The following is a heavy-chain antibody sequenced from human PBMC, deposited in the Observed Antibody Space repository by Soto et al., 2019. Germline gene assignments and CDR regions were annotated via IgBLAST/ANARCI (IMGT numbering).Heavy chain of an antibody. CDR3: ARALIGEAYYYYGMDV. D-gene: IGHD3-3*01. Sequence: EVQLVESGGGLVKPGGSLRLSCAASGFTFSSYSMNWVRQAPGKGLEWVSSISSSSSYIYYADSVKGRFTISRDNAKNSLYLQMNSLRSEDTAVYYCARALIGEAYYYYGMDVWGQGTTVTVSS. CDR1: GFTFSSYS. J-gene: IGHJ6*02. CDR2: ISSSSSYI. V-gene: IGHV3-21*01.